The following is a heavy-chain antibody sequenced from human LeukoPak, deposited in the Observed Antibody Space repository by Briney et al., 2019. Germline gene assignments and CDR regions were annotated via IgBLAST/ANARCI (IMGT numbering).Heavy chain of an antibody. D-gene: IGHD5-12*01. V-gene: IGHV3-21*01. CDR3: ARGTLDIPGEHGAFDY. CDR1: GFTFSSYS. CDR2: ISTSSSYI. J-gene: IGHJ4*02. Sequence: GGSLRLSCAASGFTFSSYSMNWVRQAPGKGLEWVSSISTSSSYIHYADSVKGRFTISRDNAKNSLYLQMNSLRAEDTAVYYCARGTLDIPGEHGAFDYWGQGTLVTVSS.